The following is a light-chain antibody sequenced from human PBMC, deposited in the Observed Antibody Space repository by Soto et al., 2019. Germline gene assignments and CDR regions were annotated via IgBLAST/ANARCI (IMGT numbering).Light chain of an antibody. J-gene: IGKJ4*01. V-gene: IGKV3-20*01. CDR2: DAS. Sequence: EIVLTQSPGTLSLSPGERATLSCRASQSVSSNSLAWYQQKPDQAPRLLIYDASSRATGIPDKFSGSGSGTDFTFTFSRLEPEDFAVYYCQLYGSSPQTFGGGTKV. CDR1: QSVSSNS. CDR3: QLYGSSPQT.